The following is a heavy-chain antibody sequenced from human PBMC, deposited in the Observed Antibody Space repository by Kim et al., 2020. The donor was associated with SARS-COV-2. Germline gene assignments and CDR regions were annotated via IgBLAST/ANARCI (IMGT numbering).Heavy chain of an antibody. J-gene: IGHJ4*02. Sequence: GGSLRLSCAASGFTFSSYAMTWVRQAPGKGLEWVSSISGSGGNTYYADSVKGRFTISRDNSKNTLYLQMNSLRVEDTAVYYCAPYDSGSYYKGLTFDDWGQGALVTDSS. CDR2: ISGSGGNT. D-gene: IGHD3-10*01. V-gene: IGHV3-23*01. CDR3: APYDSGSYYKGLTFDD. CDR1: GFTFSSYA.